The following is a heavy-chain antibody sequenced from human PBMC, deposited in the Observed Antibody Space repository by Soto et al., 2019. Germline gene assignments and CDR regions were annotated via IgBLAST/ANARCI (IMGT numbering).Heavy chain of an antibody. CDR3: VRGASSLPGFY. D-gene: IGHD6-13*01. CDR1: GYTFTSYG. CDR2: ISAYNGDT. J-gene: IGHJ4*02. V-gene: IGHV1-18*01. Sequence: ASVKVSCKASGYTFTSYGISWVRQAPGQGLEWMGWISAYNGDTNYAQNLQGRVTMTTDTSTSTAYMEMRSLRSDDTAVYYCVRGASSLPGFYWGQGTLVTVSS.